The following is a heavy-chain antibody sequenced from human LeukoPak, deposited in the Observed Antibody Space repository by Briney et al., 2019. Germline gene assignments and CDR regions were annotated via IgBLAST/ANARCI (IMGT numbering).Heavy chain of an antibody. CDR3: ARQVTYYDFWGGYYPRPSYNWFDP. Sequence: GSLRLSCAASGFTFTDHYMSWVRQAPGKGLEWIGYIYYSGSTNYNPSLKSRVTISVDTSKNQFSLKLSSVTAADTAVYYCARQVTYYDFWGGYYPRPSYNWFDPWGQGTLVTVSS. D-gene: IGHD3-3*01. V-gene: IGHV4-59*11. CDR1: GFTFTDHY. J-gene: IGHJ5*02. CDR2: IYYSGST.